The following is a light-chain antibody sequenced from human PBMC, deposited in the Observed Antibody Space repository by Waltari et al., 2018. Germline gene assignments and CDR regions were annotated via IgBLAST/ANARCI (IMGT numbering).Light chain of an antibody. CDR3: QQSYGIPRT. CDR2: AAF. CDR1: QSITNY. J-gene: IGKJ1*01. Sequence: DIQMTQSPSSLSASIGDRVTITCRASQSITNYVNWYQQKPGKAPKLLIFAAFNLEDGVPSRFGGSGSGTDFTPTISSLQPEDFATYCCQQSYGIPRTFGQGTKV. V-gene: IGKV1-39*01.